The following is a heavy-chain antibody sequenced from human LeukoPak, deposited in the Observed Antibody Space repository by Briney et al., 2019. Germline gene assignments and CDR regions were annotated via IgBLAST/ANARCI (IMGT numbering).Heavy chain of an antibody. Sequence: PGGSLRLSCAASGFTFSNYDMSWVRQAPGKGLEWVSAISGTGDNTYYADSVTGRFSISRDNSKNTLYVQMNSLRAEDTAVYYCAKRGLPDYWGQGTLVTVSS. J-gene: IGHJ4*02. D-gene: IGHD3-10*01. CDR1: GFTFSNYD. CDR3: AKRGLPDY. CDR2: ISGTGDNT. V-gene: IGHV3-23*01.